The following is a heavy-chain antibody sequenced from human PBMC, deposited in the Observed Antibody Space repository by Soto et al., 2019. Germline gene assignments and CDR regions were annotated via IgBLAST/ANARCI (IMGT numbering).Heavy chain of an antibody. CDR3: ARQSYDFWSGFPMGVQSKGPYYYYYYMDV. Sequence: SETLSLTCTVSGGSINGDGYYWSWIRQHPEKGLAWIGHINYRGSTNYNPSLKSRVTISVDTSKNQFSLKLSSVTAADTAVYYCARQSYDFWSGFPMGVQSKGPYYYYYYMDVWGKGTTVTVSS. D-gene: IGHD3-3*01. J-gene: IGHJ6*03. CDR2: INYRGST. V-gene: IGHV4-61*08. CDR1: GGSINGDGYY.